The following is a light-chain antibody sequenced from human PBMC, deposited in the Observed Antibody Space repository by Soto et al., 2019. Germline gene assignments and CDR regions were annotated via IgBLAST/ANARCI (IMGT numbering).Light chain of an antibody. CDR2: GAS. Sequence: DIQMTQSPSSLSASVGDSVTITCQASQDIKKYLNWYQQKPGKVPKLLIYGASKLEAGVSLRFSGSGSGTSFTFTISSVQPEXFAXXXXXQXDVLPRAFGPGTKLDI. CDR3: XQXDVLPRA. V-gene: IGKV1-33*01. J-gene: IGKJ3*01. CDR1: QDIKKY.